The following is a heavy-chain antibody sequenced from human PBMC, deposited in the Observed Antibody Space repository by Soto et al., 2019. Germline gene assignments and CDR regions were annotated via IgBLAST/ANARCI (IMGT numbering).Heavy chain of an antibody. Sequence: EVQLVESGGGLVQPGGSLRLSCAASGFTFSSYSMNRVRQAPGKGLEWVSYISSSSSTIYYADSVKGRFTISRDNAKNSLYLQMNSLRDEDTAVYYCAREIMITFGGVIAPAYGMDVWGQGTTVTVSS. CDR3: AREIMITFGGVIAPAYGMDV. J-gene: IGHJ6*02. CDR2: ISSSSSTI. V-gene: IGHV3-48*02. CDR1: GFTFSSYS. D-gene: IGHD3-16*02.